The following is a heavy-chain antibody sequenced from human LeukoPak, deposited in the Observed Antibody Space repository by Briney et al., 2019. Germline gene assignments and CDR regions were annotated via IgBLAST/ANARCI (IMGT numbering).Heavy chain of an antibody. D-gene: IGHD3-16*01. CDR3: AREEGDYMDV. CDR2: IGSSGGST. J-gene: IGHJ6*03. CDR1: GFTLSSYA. V-gene: IGHV3-23*01. Sequence: GGSLRLSCAASGFTLSSYAMSWVRQAPGKGLDWVSAIGSSGGSTYYADSVKGRFTISRDNSKNKLYLQMNSLRAEDTAVYYCAREEGDYMDVWGKGTTVIVSS.